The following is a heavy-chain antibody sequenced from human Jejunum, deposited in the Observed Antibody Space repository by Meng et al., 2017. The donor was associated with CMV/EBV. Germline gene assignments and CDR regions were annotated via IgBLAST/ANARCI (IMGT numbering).Heavy chain of an antibody. V-gene: IGHV4-4*07. D-gene: IGHD1-26*01. CDR3: ARGPGASTREGFDY. J-gene: IGHJ4*02. Sequence: QVQWQESGTGLVKPSETLSLTCSVSGGYVNNYYWSWIRQSAGKGLEWIGRFYSSDTYNYHPSLDSRVTMSLDTSKNQFSLNLRSVTAADTATYYCARGPGASTREGFDYWGLGTLVTVSS. CDR1: GGYVNNYY. CDR2: FYSSDTY.